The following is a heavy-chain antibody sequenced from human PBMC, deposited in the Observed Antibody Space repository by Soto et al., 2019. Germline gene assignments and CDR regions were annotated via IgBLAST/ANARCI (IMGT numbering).Heavy chain of an antibody. CDR2: INTDESSR. CDR1: GFIFNSYW. V-gene: IGHV3-74*01. Sequence: PGGSLRLSCAASGFIFNSYWMHWVRQAPGKGLVWVSRINTDESSRSYAESVKGRFTISRDNAKNTLYLQMSSLRAEDTAVYFCARDRVPQLGYYGMDVWGQGTTVTVSS. CDR3: ARDRVPQLGYYGMDV. D-gene: IGHD2-2*01. J-gene: IGHJ6*02.